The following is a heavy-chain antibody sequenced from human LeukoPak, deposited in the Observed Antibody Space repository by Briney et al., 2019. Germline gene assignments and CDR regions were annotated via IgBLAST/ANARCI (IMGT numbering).Heavy chain of an antibody. V-gene: IGHV4-38-2*02. CDR3: SRLYLPATGFDY. CDR1: GYSISSGYY. Sequence: SETLSLTCTFSGYSISSGYYWGWIRQPPRKGLELIGSIYHSGRTFYNPSLKSRVTISLDTSKNSFSLKLTSVTAAEPAVYYLSRLYLPATGFDYWGQGTLVTVSS. D-gene: IGHD5-24*01. CDR2: IYHSGRT. J-gene: IGHJ4*02.